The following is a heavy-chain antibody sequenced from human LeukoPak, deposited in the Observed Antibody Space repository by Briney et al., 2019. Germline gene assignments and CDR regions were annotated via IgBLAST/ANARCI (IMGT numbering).Heavy chain of an antibody. CDR3: ARHALSDILTGYSDY. Sequence: GGSLRLSCAASGFTFSSFTMNWVRQAPGKGLEWVSSISTSSLYIYYADSVKGRFTISRDNAKNSLYLQMNSLRADDTAVYFCARHALSDILTGYSDYWGQGTPVTVSS. D-gene: IGHD3-9*01. CDR2: ISTSSLYI. J-gene: IGHJ4*02. CDR1: GFTFSSFT. V-gene: IGHV3-21*01.